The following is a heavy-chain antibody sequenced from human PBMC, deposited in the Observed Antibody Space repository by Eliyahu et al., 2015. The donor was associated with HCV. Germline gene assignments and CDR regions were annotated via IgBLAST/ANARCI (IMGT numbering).Heavy chain of an antibody. Sequence: QLQLQESGPGLVKPSETLSLTCTVXGGSISSSSYYWGWIRQPPGKGLEWIGSIYYSGSTYYNPSLKSRVTISVDTSKNQFSLKLSSVTAADTAVYYCARIYGSGSYQVYWGQGTLVTVSS. J-gene: IGHJ4*02. D-gene: IGHD3-10*01. CDR3: ARIYGSGSYQVY. CDR2: IYYSGST. CDR1: GGSISSSSYY. V-gene: IGHV4-39*01.